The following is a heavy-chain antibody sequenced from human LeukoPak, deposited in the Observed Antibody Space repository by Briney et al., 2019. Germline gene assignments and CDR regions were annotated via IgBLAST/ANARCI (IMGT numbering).Heavy chain of an antibody. V-gene: IGHV3-30*19. Sequence: GGSLRLSCAASGFTFSSYGMHWVRQAPGKGLEWVAVISYDGSNKYYADSVKGRFTISRDNSKNTLYLQMNSLRAEDTAVYYCARESPNYYGSGSHRGFDPWGQGTLVTVSS. CDR2: ISYDGSNK. CDR3: ARESPNYYGSGSHRGFDP. D-gene: IGHD3-10*01. J-gene: IGHJ5*02. CDR1: GFTFSSYG.